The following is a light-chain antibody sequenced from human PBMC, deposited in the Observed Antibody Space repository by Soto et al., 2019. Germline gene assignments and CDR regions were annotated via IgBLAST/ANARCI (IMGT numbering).Light chain of an antibody. J-gene: IGLJ2*01. V-gene: IGLV2-14*01. CDR1: SSDVGGYNY. CDR3: SSYTSSSTLVV. Sequence: QSALTQPASVSGSPGQSITISCTGTSSDVGGYNYVSWYQQHPGKAPKLMIYEVSNRPSGVSNRFSGSKSGNTASLTISGLQAEDEADYYCSSYTSSSTLVVFGGGTQLTVX. CDR2: EVS.